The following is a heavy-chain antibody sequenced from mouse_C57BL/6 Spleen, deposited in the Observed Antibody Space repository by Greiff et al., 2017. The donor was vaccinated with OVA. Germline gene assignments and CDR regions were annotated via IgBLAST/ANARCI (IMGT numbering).Heavy chain of an antibody. Sequence: QVQLQQPGAELVKPGASVKLSCKASGYTFTSYWMQWVKQRPGQGLEWIGEIDPSDSYTNYNQKFKGKATLTVDTSSSTAYMQLSSLTSEDSAVYYCARLRYDAMDYWGQGTSVTVSS. J-gene: IGHJ4*01. CDR2: IDPSDSYT. D-gene: IGHD2-10*02. CDR3: ARLRYDAMDY. CDR1: GYTFTSYW. V-gene: IGHV1-50*01.